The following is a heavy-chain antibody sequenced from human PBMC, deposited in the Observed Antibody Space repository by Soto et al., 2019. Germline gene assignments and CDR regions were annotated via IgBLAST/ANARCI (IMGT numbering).Heavy chain of an antibody. Sequence: GASVKVSCKASGYTFTSYGISWVRQAPGQGLEWMGGIIPIFGTANYAQKFQGRVTITADESTSTAYMELSSLRSEDTAVYYCAREDIVVVPAASNVNYYYYGMDVWGQGTTVTVSS. CDR2: IIPIFGTA. CDR3: AREDIVVVPAASNVNYYYYGMDV. CDR1: GYTFTSYG. D-gene: IGHD2-2*01. J-gene: IGHJ6*02. V-gene: IGHV1-69*13.